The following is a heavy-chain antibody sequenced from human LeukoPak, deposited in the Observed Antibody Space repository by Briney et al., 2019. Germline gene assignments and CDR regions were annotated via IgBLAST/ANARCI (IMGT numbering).Heavy chain of an antibody. Sequence: GSLRLSCAASGFTFSSYEMNWVRQAPGKGLEWVSYISGSGTTIYYADSVKGRFTISRDNAKNSLYLQMNSLRAEDTAVYYCARAYSSVASCDYWGQGTLVTVSS. CDR3: ARAYSSVASCDY. D-gene: IGHD6-19*01. CDR2: ISGSGTTI. CDR1: GFTFSSYE. V-gene: IGHV3-48*03. J-gene: IGHJ4*02.